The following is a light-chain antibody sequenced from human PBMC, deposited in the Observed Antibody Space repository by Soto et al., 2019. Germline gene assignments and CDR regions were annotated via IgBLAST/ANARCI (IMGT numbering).Light chain of an antibody. CDR2: EVR. J-gene: IGLJ1*01. Sequence: QSALTQPASVSGSPGQSITISCTGSSSDVGGYNYVSWYQQHPGEVPNLMIYEVRNRPTGISNRFSGSKSGNTASLTISGLRAEDEADYYCNSYTSSNTPVVFGTGTKVTVL. V-gene: IGLV2-14*01. CDR1: SSDVGGYNY. CDR3: NSYTSSNTPVV.